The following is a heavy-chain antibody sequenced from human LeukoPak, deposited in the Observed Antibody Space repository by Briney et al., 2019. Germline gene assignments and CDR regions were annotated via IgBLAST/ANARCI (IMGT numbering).Heavy chain of an antibody. V-gene: IGHV3-49*03. D-gene: IGHD4-17*01. CDR3: TRAPDYGDLPRGVDY. CDR1: GFTFGDYA. Sequence: GGSLRLSCTASGFTFGDYAMSWFRQAPGKGLEWVGFIRSKAYGGTTEYAASVKGRFTISRDDSKSIAYLQMNSLKTEDTAVYYCTRAPDYGDLPRGVDYWGQGTLVTVSS. J-gene: IGHJ4*02. CDR2: IRSKAYGGTT.